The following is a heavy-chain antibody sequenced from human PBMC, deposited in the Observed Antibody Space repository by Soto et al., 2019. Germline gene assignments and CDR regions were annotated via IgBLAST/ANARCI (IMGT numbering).Heavy chain of an antibody. CDR1: GSTFDTYA. V-gene: IGHV3-9*01. Sequence: GGSLILSCAASGSTFDTYAMHWVRQAPGQGLEWVSGISWNSNTIAYADSVTGRFTISRDNAKNSLYLQMHRLIAEDTAFYYCAKATGPNWGQGTLVTVSS. CDR3: AKATGPN. CDR2: ISWNSNTI. J-gene: IGHJ4*02.